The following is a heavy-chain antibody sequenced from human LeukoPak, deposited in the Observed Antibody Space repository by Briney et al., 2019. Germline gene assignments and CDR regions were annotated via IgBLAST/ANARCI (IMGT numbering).Heavy chain of an antibody. CDR2: ISAYNGNT. V-gene: IGHV1-18*01. D-gene: IGHD3-9*01. CDR1: GYTFTSYG. CDR3: VIHAGDGIRYFDWLLGHFDY. Sequence: ASVKVSCKASGYTFTSYGISWVRQAPGQGLEWMGWISAYNGNTNYAPKLQGRVTMTTDTSTSTAYMELRSLRSDDTAVYYCVIHAGDGIRYFDWLLGHFDYWGQGTLVTVSS. J-gene: IGHJ4*02.